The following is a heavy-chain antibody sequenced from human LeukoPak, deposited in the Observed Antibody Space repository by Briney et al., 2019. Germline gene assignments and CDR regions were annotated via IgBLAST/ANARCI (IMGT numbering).Heavy chain of an antibody. CDR2: ISGSDGGT. J-gene: IGHJ5*02. CDR3: AKEGIAVAGGFDP. D-gene: IGHD6-19*01. V-gene: IGHV3-23*01. CDR1: GFPFSTYA. Sequence: TGGSLRLSCAASGFPFSTYAMSWVRQAPAKGLEWVSFISGSDGGTSYADSVKGRFTISRDNSKNTLYLQMNSLRAEDTAVYYCAKEGIAVAGGFDPWGQGTLVTVSS.